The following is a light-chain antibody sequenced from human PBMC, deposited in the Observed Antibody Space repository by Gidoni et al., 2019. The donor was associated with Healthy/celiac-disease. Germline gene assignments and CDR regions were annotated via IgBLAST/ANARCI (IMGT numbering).Light chain of an antibody. Sequence: QPLVTQAPSFTVSPGGTVTLTCGLSSGSVSTSSYPSWYQQTPGTATRTLIYSTNTRSSVVPDRFSGSILVNKAALTITGAQADDESYYYCVLYMGSGIVVFGGGTKLTVL. V-gene: IGLV8-61*01. CDR3: VLYMGSGIVV. CDR2: STN. CDR1: SGSVSTSSY. J-gene: IGLJ2*01.